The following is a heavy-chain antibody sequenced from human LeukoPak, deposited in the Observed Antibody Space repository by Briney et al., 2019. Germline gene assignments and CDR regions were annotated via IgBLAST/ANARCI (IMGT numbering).Heavy chain of an antibody. CDR1: GYTFTGYY. V-gene: IGHV1-3*01. D-gene: IGHD2/OR15-2a*01. J-gene: IGHJ4*02. CDR2: INAGNGNT. CDR3: AIGHLGLSIDY. Sequence: ASVKVSCKASGYTFTGYYMHWVRQAPGQRLEWMGWINAGNGNTRYSQKFQGRVTITRDTSATTAYMELSSLRSEDTAVYYCAIGHLGLSIDYWGQGTLVTVSS.